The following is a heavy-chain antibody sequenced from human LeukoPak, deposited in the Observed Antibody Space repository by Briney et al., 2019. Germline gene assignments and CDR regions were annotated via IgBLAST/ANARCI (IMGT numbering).Heavy chain of an antibody. V-gene: IGHV3-21*01. CDR3: ARDSYDYYDSSSGDAFDI. D-gene: IGHD3-22*01. J-gene: IGHJ3*02. CDR1: GFTFSSYS. CDR2: ISSSGSYI. Sequence: PGGSLRLSCAASGFTFSSYSMNWVRQAPGKGLEWVSSISSSGSYIYYADSVKGRFTISRDNAKNSLYLQMNSLRAEDTAVYYCARDSYDYYDSSSGDAFDIWGQGTMVTVSS.